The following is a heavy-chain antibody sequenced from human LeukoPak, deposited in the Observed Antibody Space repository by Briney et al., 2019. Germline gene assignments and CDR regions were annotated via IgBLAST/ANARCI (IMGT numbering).Heavy chain of an antibody. CDR2: ISSYDGNT. J-gene: IGHJ4*02. CDR3: ARDAYGSGKGYFDY. V-gene: IGHV1-18*04. D-gene: IGHD3-10*01. CDR1: GYTFTDYY. Sequence: ASVKVSCKASGYTFTDYYLLWVRQAPGQGLEWMGWISSYDGNTKSIDKLQGRVTMTTDTSTNTAYMELRSLRSDDTAVYYCARDAYGSGKGYFDYWGQGTLVTVSS.